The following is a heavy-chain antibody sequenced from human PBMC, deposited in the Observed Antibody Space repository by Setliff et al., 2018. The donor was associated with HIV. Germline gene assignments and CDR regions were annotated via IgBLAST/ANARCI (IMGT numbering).Heavy chain of an antibody. CDR1: GGSLSNYC. CDR3: ARLGDSGYDFRGYFDY. V-gene: IGHV4-4*08. Sequence: KPSETLSLTCSVSGGSLSNYCWNWIRQSPGKGLEWIGYIFASETTNYNPYYNPSLQSRVTISVDTSRNQFSLKLTSVTAADTALYFCARLGDSGYDFRGYFDYWGQGKLVTVSS. CDR2: IFASETT. J-gene: IGHJ4*02. D-gene: IGHD5-12*01.